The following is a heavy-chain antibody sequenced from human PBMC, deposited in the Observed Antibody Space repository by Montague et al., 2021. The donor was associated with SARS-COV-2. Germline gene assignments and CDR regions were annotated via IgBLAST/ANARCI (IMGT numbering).Heavy chain of an antibody. CDR1: GGSFSGYY. D-gene: IGHD3-10*01. CDR3: ARGARQGYGFRLGSFDS. CDR2: INHSGST. Sequence: SETLSPTCAVYGGSFSGYYWTWIRQSPRKGLEWIGEINHSGSTNYNPSLKSRVTMSVDTSKNQFSLKLSSVTAADTAVYYCARGARQGYGFRLGSFDSWGQGTLVTVSS. V-gene: IGHV4-34*01. J-gene: IGHJ4*02.